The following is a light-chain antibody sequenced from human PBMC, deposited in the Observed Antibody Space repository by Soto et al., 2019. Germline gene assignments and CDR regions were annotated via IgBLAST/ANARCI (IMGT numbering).Light chain of an antibody. CDR1: QSVSSY. V-gene: IGKV3-11*01. CDR3: QQRSNWPPT. J-gene: IGKJ2*01. Sequence: EIVLTQSPATLSLSPGERATLSCRASQSVSSYLAWYQQKPGQAPRLLIYDASNRATGIPARFSGSGSGTDFTLPISSLEPEDCAVYYCQQRSNWPPTFGQGTKLEIK. CDR2: DAS.